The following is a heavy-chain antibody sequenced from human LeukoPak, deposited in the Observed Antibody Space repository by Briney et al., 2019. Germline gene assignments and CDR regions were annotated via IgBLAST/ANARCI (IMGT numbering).Heavy chain of an antibody. V-gene: IGHV3-9*03. CDR2: ISWNSGSI. CDR1: GFTFDDYA. J-gene: IGHJ4*02. D-gene: IGHD3-22*01. Sequence: GGSLRLSRAASGFTFDDYAMHWVRQAPGKGLEWVSGISWNSGSIGYADSVKGRFTISRDNAKNSLYLQMNSLRAEDMALYYCAKDITLFYDSSGYDYWGQGTLVTVSS. CDR3: AKDITLFYDSSGYDY.